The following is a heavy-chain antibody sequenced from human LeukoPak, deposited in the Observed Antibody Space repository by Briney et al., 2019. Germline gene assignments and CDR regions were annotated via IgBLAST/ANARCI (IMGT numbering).Heavy chain of an antibody. J-gene: IGHJ5*02. D-gene: IGHD2-15*01. Sequence: SETLSLTCAVYGGSFSGYYWSWIRQPPGKGLEWIGSTYYSGSTYYKSSLKSRVTISVDTSKNQFSLRLSSVTAADTAVYYCARVYCSGGSCYDSRGWFDPWGQGTLVTVSS. CDR2: TYYSGST. CDR3: ARVYCSGGSCYDSRGWFDP. V-gene: IGHV4-34*01. CDR1: GGSFSGYY.